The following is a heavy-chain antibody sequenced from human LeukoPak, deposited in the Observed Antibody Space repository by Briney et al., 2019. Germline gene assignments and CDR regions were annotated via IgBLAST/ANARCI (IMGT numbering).Heavy chain of an antibody. D-gene: IGHD6-19*01. J-gene: IGHJ6*02. Sequence: GRSLRLSCAASGFTFDDYAMHWVRQAPGKGLEWVSGISWNSGSIGYADSVKGRFTISRDNAKNSLYLQMNSLRAEDTALYYCAKALAVAGTRYYGMDVWGQGTTVTVSS. CDR2: ISWNSGSI. CDR3: AKALAVAGTRYYGMDV. CDR1: GFTFDDYA. V-gene: IGHV3-9*01.